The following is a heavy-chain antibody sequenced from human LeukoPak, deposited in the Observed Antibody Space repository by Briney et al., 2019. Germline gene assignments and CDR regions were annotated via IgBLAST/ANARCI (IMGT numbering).Heavy chain of an antibody. Sequence: GGSLRLSCAASGFTFSSYEMNWVRQAPGKGLEWVAVISYDGSNKYYADSVKGRFTISRDNSKNTLYLQMNSLSAEDTAVYYCAKDRGFGVFFQYYFDSWGQGTLVTVSS. CDR1: GFTFSSYE. D-gene: IGHD3-10*01. J-gene: IGHJ4*02. CDR2: ISYDGSNK. V-gene: IGHV3-30*18. CDR3: AKDRGFGVFFQYYFDS.